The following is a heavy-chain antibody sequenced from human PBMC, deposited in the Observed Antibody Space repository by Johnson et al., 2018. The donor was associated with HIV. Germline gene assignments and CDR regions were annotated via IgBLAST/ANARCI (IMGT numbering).Heavy chain of an antibody. V-gene: IGHV3-30*04. CDR2: ISYDGSNK. CDR1: GFTFSSYA. CDR3: ARDRSTPQPYYYDSSGYRGYSAFDI. Sequence: QVQLVESGGGVVQPGRSLRLSCAASGFTFSSYAMHWVRQAPGKGLEWVAVISYDGSNKYYADSVNGRFTISRDNSKNTLYLQMNSLRAEDTAVYYCARDRSTPQPYYYDSSGYRGYSAFDIWGQGTMVTVSS. J-gene: IGHJ3*02. D-gene: IGHD3-22*01.